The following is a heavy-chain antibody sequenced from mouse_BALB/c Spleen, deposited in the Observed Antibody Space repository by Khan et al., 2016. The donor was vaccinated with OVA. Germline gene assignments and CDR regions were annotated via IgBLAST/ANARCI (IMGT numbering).Heavy chain of an antibody. CDR3: ARGDGYYVYFDY. D-gene: IGHD2-3*01. CDR2: IYPGSDNA. Sequence: VQLQESGPELVKPGASVKMSCKASGYTFTYYVITWVKQRTGQGLEWIGEIYPGSDNAYYNERFKGKATLTADKSSNTTHMQLSSLTSEDSAVYFCARGDGYYVYFDYWGQGTTPTVSS. CDR1: GYTFTYYV. J-gene: IGHJ2*01. V-gene: IGHV1-81*01.